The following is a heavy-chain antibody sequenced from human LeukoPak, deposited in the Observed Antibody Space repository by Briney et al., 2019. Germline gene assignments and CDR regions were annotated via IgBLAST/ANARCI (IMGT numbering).Heavy chain of an antibody. CDR2: IHPSGGTT. V-gene: IGHV1-46*01. CDR3: ARDHMVTTYFDY. CDR1: GYTFTSYF. D-gene: IGHD4-17*01. J-gene: IGHJ4*02. Sequence: ASVKVSFKTSGYTFTSYFVHWVRQAPGQGLEWMGIIHPSGGTTDYAQKFQGRVTMTRDTATSTVYMELSSLRSEDTAVYYCARDHMVTTYFDYWGQGTLVTASS.